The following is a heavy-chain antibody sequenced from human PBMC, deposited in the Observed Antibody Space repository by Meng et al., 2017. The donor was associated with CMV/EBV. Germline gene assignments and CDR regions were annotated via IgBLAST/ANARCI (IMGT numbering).Heavy chain of an antibody. D-gene: IGHD4-17*01. J-gene: IGHJ4*02. Sequence: SVKVSCKASGGTFSSYAISWVRQAPGQGLEWMGGIIPNLGIANYAQKFQGRATITADKSTSTAYMELSSLRSEDTAVYYCARGSGITVTTPFDYWGQGTLVTVSS. CDR2: IIPNLGIA. CDR1: GGTFSSYA. CDR3: ARGSGITVTTPFDY. V-gene: IGHV1-69*10.